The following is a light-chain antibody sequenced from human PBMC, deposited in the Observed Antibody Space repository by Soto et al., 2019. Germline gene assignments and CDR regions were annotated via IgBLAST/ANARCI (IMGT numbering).Light chain of an antibody. CDR2: DSS. V-gene: IGKV3-11*01. CDR3: QHRSNGPDA. Sequence: LCPGDRATLSWRAGQSVNKAYLVWYQVTPGHPPRLLIYDSSKRATGIPTRFSGSGSGTDFTLTISSLQPEDFAGDYCQHRSNGPDAFCQGTRLEVK. J-gene: IGKJ5*01. CDR1: QSVNKAY.